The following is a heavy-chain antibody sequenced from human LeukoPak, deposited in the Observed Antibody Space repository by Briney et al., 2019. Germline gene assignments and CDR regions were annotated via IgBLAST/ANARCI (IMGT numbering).Heavy chain of an antibody. CDR2: ISYDGSNK. CDR3: AKGSSWYVWVVADY. J-gene: IGHJ4*02. Sequence: GGSLRLSCAASGFTFSSYGMHWVRQAPGKGLEWVAVISYDGSNKYYADSVKGRFTISRDNSKNTLYLQMNSLRAEDTAVYYCAKGSSWYVWVVADYWSQGTLVTVSS. CDR1: GFTFSSYG. D-gene: IGHD6-13*01. V-gene: IGHV3-30*18.